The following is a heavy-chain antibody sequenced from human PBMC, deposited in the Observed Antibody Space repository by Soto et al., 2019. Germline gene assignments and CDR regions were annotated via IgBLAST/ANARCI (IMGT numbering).Heavy chain of an antibody. D-gene: IGHD2-15*01. Sequence: GGSLSLSCAASGFNFNYAWMSWVRQAPGKGLEWVGRIKSKTYGGTTDYAAPVKGRFTISRDNSKDTLYLQMNSLKTEDTAMYYCTTEIGRYCSGGTCSDYWGQGT. V-gene: IGHV3-15*01. CDR3: TTEIGRYCSGGTCSDY. CDR2: IKSKTYGGTT. J-gene: IGHJ4*02. CDR1: GFNFNYAW.